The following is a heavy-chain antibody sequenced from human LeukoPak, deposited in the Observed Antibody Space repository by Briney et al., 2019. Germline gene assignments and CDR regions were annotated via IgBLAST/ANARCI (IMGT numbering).Heavy chain of an antibody. CDR3: ARGYTGYYGSGRFDY. V-gene: IGHV4-39*07. D-gene: IGHD3-10*01. Sequence: SETLSLTCTVSGGSISSGSYYWSWIRQPPGKGLEWIGEINHSGGTNYNPSLKSRVTISVDTSKNQFSLKLSSVTAADTAVYYCARGYTGYYGSGRFDYWGQGTLVTVSS. J-gene: IGHJ4*02. CDR1: GGSISSGSYY. CDR2: INHSGGT.